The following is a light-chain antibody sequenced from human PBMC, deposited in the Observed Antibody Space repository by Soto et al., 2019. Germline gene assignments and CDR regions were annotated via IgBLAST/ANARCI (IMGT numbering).Light chain of an antibody. J-gene: IGLJ1*01. CDR2: EVS. Sequence: QSALTQPASVSGSPGQSITISCTGTSSDVGYYNYVSWYQQHPGKAPKLMIYEVSKRPSGVSNRFSGSKSGNTASLTISGLQAEDEADYYCSSYTGSSTLYVSGNGTKVTVL. V-gene: IGLV2-14*01. CDR1: SSDVGYYNY. CDR3: SSYTGSSTLYV.